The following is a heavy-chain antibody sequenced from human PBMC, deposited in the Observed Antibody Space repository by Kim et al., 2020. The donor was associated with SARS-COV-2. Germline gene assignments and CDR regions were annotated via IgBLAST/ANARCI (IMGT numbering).Heavy chain of an antibody. J-gene: IGHJ6*04. CDR2: ISGSGGST. CDR3: AKDFPDLYSNYGEMDV. D-gene: IGHD4-4*01. V-gene: IGHV3-23*01. Sequence: GGSLRLSCAASGFTFSSYAMSWVRQAPGKGLEWVAAISGSGGSTYYADSVKGRFTISRDNSKNTLYLQMNSLRAEDTAVYYCAKDFPDLYSNYGEMDVWGKGTTVTVSS. CDR1: GFTFSSYA.